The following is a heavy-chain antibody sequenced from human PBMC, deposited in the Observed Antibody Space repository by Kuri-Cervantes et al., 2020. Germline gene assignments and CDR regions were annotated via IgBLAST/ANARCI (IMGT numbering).Heavy chain of an antibody. CDR3: ARPRMRNWSGDV. V-gene: IGHV1-2*02. D-gene: IGHD1-1*01. Sequence: ASVKVSCKASGYTFTGYYMHWVRQAPGQGLEWMGWINPNSGGTNYAQKFQGRVTMTRDTSISTAYMELSRLRSDDTAVYYCARPRMRNWSGDVWGQGTTVTVSS. CDR2: INPNSGGT. J-gene: IGHJ6*02. CDR1: GYTFTGYY.